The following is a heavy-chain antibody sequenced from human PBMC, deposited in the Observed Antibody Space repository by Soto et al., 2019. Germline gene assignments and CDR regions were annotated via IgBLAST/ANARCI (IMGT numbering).Heavy chain of an antibody. CDR2: INHSGST. V-gene: IGHV4-34*01. J-gene: IGHJ4*02. CDR1: GGSFSGYY. Sequence: QVQLQQWGAGLLKPSETLSLTCAVYGGSFSGYYWSWIRQPPGKGLEWIGEINHSGSTNYNPSLKSRVPSTVDPSKNQFSLKVSSVTAAERAVYDGARRRRGSDGGRSFDSGGQGTLVT. CDR3: ARRRRGSDGGRSFDS. D-gene: IGHD5-12*01.